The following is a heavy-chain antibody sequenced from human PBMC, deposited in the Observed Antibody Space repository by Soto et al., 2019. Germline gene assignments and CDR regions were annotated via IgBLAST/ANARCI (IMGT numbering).Heavy chain of an antibody. D-gene: IGHD1-1*01. CDR3: ARDRDWNLDY. CDR2: ISTHKGNT. Sequence: QVQLVQSGPEVKRPGASVMISCKTSGYTFSDSGISWLRQAPGQGLEWMGWISTHKGNTNFAQSLQGRVTMTEDASTGTVYMQLRSLRSDDTVMYFCARDRDWNLDYWGQGSLLTVSS. V-gene: IGHV1-18*01. CDR1: GYTFSDSG. J-gene: IGHJ4*02.